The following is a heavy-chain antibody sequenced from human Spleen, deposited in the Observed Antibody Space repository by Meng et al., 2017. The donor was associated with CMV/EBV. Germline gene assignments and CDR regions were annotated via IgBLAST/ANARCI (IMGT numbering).Heavy chain of an antibody. CDR1: FTFNSYT. CDR3: ARERLYQPLWGDALDM. V-gene: IGHV3-21*01. J-gene: IGHJ3*02. D-gene: IGHD2-2*01. CDR2: ISSSHSYI. Sequence: FTFNSYTMHWVRQAPGKGLEWVSSISSSHSYIHYADSVKGRFTISRDNAENSLSLQMNNLRAADTAVYYCARERLYQPLWGDALDMWGQGTVVTVSS.